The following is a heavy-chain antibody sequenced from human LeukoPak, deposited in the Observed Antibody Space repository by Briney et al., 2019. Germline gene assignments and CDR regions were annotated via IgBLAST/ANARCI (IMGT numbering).Heavy chain of an antibody. CDR1: GGSISSALYH. V-gene: IGHV4-39*01. J-gene: IGHJ4*02. CDR3: ARIPGKVLRFLFTRFKGGYYFDY. Sequence: PSETLSLTCTVSGGSISSALYHWGWIRQPPGKNLEWLGSVYYTGSTHNNPSLKSRVTISVDTSKNQFSLKLSSVTAADTAVYYCARIPGKVLRFLFTRFKGGYYFDYWGQGTLVTVSS. D-gene: IGHD3-3*01. CDR2: VYYTGST.